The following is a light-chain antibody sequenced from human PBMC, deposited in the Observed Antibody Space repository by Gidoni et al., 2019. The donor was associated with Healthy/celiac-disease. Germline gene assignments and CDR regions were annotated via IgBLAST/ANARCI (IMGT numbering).Light chain of an antibody. CDR2: GAS. V-gene: IGKV3-15*01. CDR3: QQYSSWPPWT. CDR1: QSVSSN. J-gene: IGKJ1*01. Sequence: EIVMTQSPATLSVSPGERATLSCRASQSVSSNLARYQQKPGQAPRLLIYGASTRATGIPARFSGSRSGTEFTLTISSLQSEDFAVYYCQQYSSWPPWTFGQGTKVEIK.